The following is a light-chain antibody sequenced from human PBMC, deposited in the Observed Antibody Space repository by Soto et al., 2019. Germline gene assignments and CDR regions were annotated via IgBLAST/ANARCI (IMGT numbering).Light chain of an antibody. CDR1: SSNIGAGYD. J-gene: IGLJ1*01. CDR2: GNS. CDR3: QSYDSSLSGYV. Sequence: QSVLTQPPSVSGAPGQTVTISCTGSSSNIGAGYDVHWYQQLPGTAPKLLIYGNSNRPSGVPDRFSGSKSGTSASLAITGLQAEDEADYYCQSYDSSLSGYVFGTGTSSPS. V-gene: IGLV1-40*01.